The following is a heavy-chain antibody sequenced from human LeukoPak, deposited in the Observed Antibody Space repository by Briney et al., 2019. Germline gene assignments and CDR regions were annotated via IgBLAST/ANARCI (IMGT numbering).Heavy chain of an antibody. V-gene: IGHV1-2*02. D-gene: IGHD2-2*01. Sequence: ASVKVSCKASGYTFTGYYMHWVRQAPGQGLEWMGWINPNSGGTNYAQKFQGRVTMTRDTSISTAYMELSRLRSDDTAVYYCARSAFLYCSSTNCYEGYYYMDVWGKGTTVTVSS. CDR3: ARSAFLYCSSTNCYEGYYYMDV. J-gene: IGHJ6*03. CDR1: GYTFTGYY. CDR2: INPNSGGT.